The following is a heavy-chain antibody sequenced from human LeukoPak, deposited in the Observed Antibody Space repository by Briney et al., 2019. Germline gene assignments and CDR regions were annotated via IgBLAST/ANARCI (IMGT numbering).Heavy chain of an antibody. CDR3: ARDKGRGDSSGDDAFDI. V-gene: IGHV1-69*05. CDR2: IIPMFGTA. CDR1: GGTFSSYA. J-gene: IGHJ3*02. Sequence: ASVKVSCKASGGTFSSYAISWVRQAPGQGLEWMGGIIPMFGTANYSQKFQGRVTITTDESTSTAYMELSSLRSEDTAVYYCARDKGRGDSSGDDAFDIWGQGTMVTVSS. D-gene: IGHD3-22*01.